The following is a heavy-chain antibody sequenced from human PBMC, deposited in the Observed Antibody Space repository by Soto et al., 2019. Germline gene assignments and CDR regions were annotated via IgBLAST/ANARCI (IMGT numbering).Heavy chain of an antibody. V-gene: IGHV3-23*01. Sequence: GGSLRLSCTAAGFTLQNYAMAWVRQAKGKGLEWVSTLIGGHYGTAYSYAVKGRFTVSRDNSKNCLYLQMNSLGVEDTAMYFCAKGKSTGDIDWFDPWGQGSLVTVSS. CDR2: LIGGHYGT. CDR1: GFTLQNYA. D-gene: IGHD3-10*01. J-gene: IGHJ5*02. CDR3: AKGKSTGDIDWFDP.